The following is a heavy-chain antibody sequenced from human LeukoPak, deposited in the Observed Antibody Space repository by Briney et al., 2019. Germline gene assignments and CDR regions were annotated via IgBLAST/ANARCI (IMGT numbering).Heavy chain of an antibody. Sequence: GGSLRLSCAASGFTFSSYWMHWVRHAPGKGLVWVLRINGDGTSTDYADSVKGRFSISRDNAKNTLYLQMNSLRSEDTAVYYCAKEPHSDYSDHTDSFDIWGQGTMVTVSS. J-gene: IGHJ3*02. CDR2: INGDGTST. CDR1: GFTFSSYW. D-gene: IGHD4-17*01. CDR3: AKEPHSDYSDHTDSFDI. V-gene: IGHV3-74*01.